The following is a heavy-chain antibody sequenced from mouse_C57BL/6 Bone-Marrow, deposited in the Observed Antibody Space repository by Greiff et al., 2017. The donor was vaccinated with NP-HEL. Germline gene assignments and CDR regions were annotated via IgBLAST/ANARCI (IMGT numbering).Heavy chain of an antibody. J-gene: IGHJ4*01. CDR1: GFTFSDYG. Sequence: EVKLMESGGGLVKPGGSLKLSCAASGFTFSDYGMHWVRQAPEKGLEWVAYISSGSSTIYYADTVKGRFTISRDNAKNTLFLQMTSLRSEDTAMYYCASPYYYGSSDAMDYWGQGTSFTVSS. CDR2: ISSGSSTI. V-gene: IGHV5-17*01. D-gene: IGHD1-1*01. CDR3: ASPYYYGSSDAMDY.